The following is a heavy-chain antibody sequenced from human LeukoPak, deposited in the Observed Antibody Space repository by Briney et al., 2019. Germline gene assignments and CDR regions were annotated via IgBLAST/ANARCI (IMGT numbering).Heavy chain of an antibody. CDR1: GGSISSYY. Sequence: SETLSLTCTVSGGSISSYYWSWIRQPPGKGLEWIGRIYTSGSTNYNPSLKSRVTISVDTSKNQFSLKLSSVTAADTAVYYCARGVGGYCSGGSCYSGPNWFDPWGQGTLVTVSS. J-gene: IGHJ5*02. CDR2: IYTSGST. V-gene: IGHV4-4*08. CDR3: ARGVGGYCSGGSCYSGPNWFDP. D-gene: IGHD2-15*01.